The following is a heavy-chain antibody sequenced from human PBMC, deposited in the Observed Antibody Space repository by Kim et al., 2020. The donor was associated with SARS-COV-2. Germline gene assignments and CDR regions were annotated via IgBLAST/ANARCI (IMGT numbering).Heavy chain of an antibody. D-gene: IGHD3-10*01. CDR3: ARQKPETLYYGWFDP. J-gene: IGHJ5*02. Sequence: SFQGQVTISADKSISTAYLQWSSLKASDTAMYYCARQKPETLYYGWFDPWGQGTLVTVSS. V-gene: IGHV5-51*01.